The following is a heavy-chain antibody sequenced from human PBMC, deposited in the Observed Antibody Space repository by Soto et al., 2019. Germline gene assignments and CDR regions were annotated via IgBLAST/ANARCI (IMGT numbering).Heavy chain of an antibody. Sequence: QVQLQESGPGLVKPSGTLSLTCAVSGGSISSSNWWSWVRQPPGKGLEWIGEIYHSGSTNYNPALKGRVTLTVRKSKNQFPLKLSSGTAADTAVDYCASSRLFDYWGQGTLVTVSS. J-gene: IGHJ4*02. V-gene: IGHV4-4*02. CDR2: IYHSGST. CDR3: ASSRLFDY. CDR1: GGSISSSNW.